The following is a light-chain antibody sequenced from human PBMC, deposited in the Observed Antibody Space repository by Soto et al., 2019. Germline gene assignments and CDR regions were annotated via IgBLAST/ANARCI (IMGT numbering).Light chain of an antibody. CDR2: GAS. J-gene: IGKJ1*01. CDR3: QQRFNWPLT. V-gene: IGKV3-15*01. Sequence: EIVMTQSPATLSVSPGERATLYCRASQSVSSNLAWYQQKPGQAPRLLIYGASTRATGIPARFSGSGSGTEFTLTISSLQSEDFAVYYCQQRFNWPLTFGQGTKVDIK. CDR1: QSVSSN.